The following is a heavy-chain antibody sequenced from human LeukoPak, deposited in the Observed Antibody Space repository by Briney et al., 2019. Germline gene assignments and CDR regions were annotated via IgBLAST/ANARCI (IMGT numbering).Heavy chain of an antibody. J-gene: IGHJ6*02. D-gene: IGHD1-26*01. CDR3: ARDSVRWEPFYYYYGMDV. V-gene: IGHV3-53*01. CDR2: IYSGGST. Sequence: PGGSLRLSCAASGFTVSSNYMSWVRQAPGKGLEWVSVIYSGGSTYYADSVKGRFTISRDNSKNTLYLQMNSLRAEDTAVYYCARDSVRWEPFYYYYGMDVWGQGTTVTVSS. CDR1: GFTVSSNY.